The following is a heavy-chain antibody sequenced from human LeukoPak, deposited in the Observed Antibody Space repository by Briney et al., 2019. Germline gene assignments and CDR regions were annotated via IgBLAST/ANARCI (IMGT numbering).Heavy chain of an antibody. CDR1: GFTFSSYA. CDR2: ISYDGSNK. J-gene: IGHJ4*02. V-gene: IGHV3-30-3*01. D-gene: IGHD3-3*01. Sequence: PGRSLRLSCAASGFTFSSYAMHWVHQAPGKGLEWVAVISYDGSNKYYTDSVKGRFTISRDNSKNTLYLQMNSLRAEDTAVYYCARARSGYLLYYFDYWGQGTLVTVSS. CDR3: ARARSGYLLYYFDY.